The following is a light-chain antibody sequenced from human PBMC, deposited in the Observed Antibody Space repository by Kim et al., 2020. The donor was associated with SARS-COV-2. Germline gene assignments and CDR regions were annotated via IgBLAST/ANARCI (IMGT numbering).Light chain of an antibody. CDR1: QSVSKSY. Sequence: EIVLTQSPGTLSLSPGERATLSCRASQSVSKSYLAWFQQKPGQAPRLLIYGASSRATGIPDRFSGSGSGTDFTLTISRLEPEDFAVYYCQQHGSSPYTFGQGTKLEI. J-gene: IGKJ2*01. CDR3: QQHGSSPYT. V-gene: IGKV3-20*01. CDR2: GAS.